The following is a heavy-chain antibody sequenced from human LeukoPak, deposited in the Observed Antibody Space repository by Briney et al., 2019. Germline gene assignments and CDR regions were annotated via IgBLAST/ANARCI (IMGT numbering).Heavy chain of an antibody. J-gene: IGHJ4*02. D-gene: IGHD4-17*01. Sequence: GRSLRLSCAASGFTFSSYTMHWVRQAPGKGLEWVAVISLDGTNKYYADSVKGRFTISRDNSKNTLYLQMNSLRPEDTAVYYCARAPTPMTTVTTLGYWGQGTLVTVSS. V-gene: IGHV3-30-3*01. CDR1: GFTFSSYT. CDR3: ARAPTPMTTVTTLGY. CDR2: ISLDGTNK.